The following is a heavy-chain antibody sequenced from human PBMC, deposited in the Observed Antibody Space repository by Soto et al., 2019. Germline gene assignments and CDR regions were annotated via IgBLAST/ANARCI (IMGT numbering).Heavy chain of an antibody. CDR2: IYTGGGT. V-gene: IGHV3-66*01. CDR3: TRDGSGH. J-gene: IGHJ4*02. Sequence: EVQLVESGGGLVQPGGSLRLSCAASGLTVSTNPMSWVRQAPGKGLEWVSVIYTGGGTHYADSVKGRFTISSDNSKKTVNLQMNRLRPEDTAVYYCTRDGSGHWGQGTLVTVSS. CDR1: GLTVSTNP.